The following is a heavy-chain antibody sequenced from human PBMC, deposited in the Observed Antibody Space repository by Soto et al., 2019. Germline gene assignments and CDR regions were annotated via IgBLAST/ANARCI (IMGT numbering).Heavy chain of an antibody. CDR3: AXEKNYYGSGSYSYYFDY. CDR2: IIPIFGTA. J-gene: IGHJ4*02. CDR1: GGTFSSYA. D-gene: IGHD3-10*01. V-gene: IGHV1-69*13. Sequence: SVKVSCKASGGTFSSYAISWVRQAPGQGLEWMGGIIPIFGTANYAQKFQGRVTITADESTSTAYMELSSLRSEDTAVYYCAXEKNYYGSGSYSYYFDYWGQGTLVTVSS.